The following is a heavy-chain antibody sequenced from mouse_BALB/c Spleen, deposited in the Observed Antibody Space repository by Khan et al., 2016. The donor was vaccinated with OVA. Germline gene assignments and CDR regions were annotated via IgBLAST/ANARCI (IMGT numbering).Heavy chain of an antibody. V-gene: IGHV9-3-1*01. D-gene: IGHD2-10*02. CDR3: GRVQYGNYEGAMDY. Sequence: QIQLVQSGPELKKPGETVKISCKASGYTFTNYGMNWVKQAPGKGLKWMGWINTYTGEPTYAADFKGRFAFSLETSASTAYLQINNLRNEDTATXFCGRVQYGNYEGAMDYWGQGTSVTASS. CDR2: INTYTGEP. CDR1: GYTFTNYG. J-gene: IGHJ4*01.